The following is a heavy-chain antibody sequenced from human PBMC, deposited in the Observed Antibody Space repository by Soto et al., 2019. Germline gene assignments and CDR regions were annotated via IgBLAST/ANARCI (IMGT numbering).Heavy chain of an antibody. CDR2: IIPMFGTS. J-gene: IGHJ5*02. Sequence: GASVKFSFTASGGTFSSYSLSWVRQAPGQGLQYIGGIIPMFGTSNYAQKFQGRVTITADEYRTTAYMELRSLTSDDTALYYCARGPPERTSWFEPWGQGTLVTVSS. V-gene: IGHV1-69*13. CDR1: GGTFSSYS. CDR3: ARGPPERTSWFEP.